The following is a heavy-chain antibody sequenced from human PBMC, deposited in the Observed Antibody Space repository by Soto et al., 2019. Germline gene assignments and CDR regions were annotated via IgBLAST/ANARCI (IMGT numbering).Heavy chain of an antibody. CDR2: VPQDGRNT. CDR1: GFTFSDYA. Sequence: VQLVESGGGVSQPGRSLRLSCAASGFTFSDYALHWVPQAPAKGLEWLEVVPQDGRNTHYADSVKGRFTISRDSSKNTVSLEMTSLRAEDTAVYYCAKGGRQWLVTSDFNYWGQGALVTVSS. D-gene: IGHD6-19*01. J-gene: IGHJ4*02. V-gene: IGHV3-30*18. CDR3: AKGGRQWLVTSDFNY.